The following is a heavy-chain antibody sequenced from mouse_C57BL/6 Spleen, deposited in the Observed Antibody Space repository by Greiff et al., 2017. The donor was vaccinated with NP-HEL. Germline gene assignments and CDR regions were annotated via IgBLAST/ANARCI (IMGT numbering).Heavy chain of an antibody. V-gene: IGHV1-52*01. CDR1: GYTFTSYW. CDR3: ARLTGVWYFDV. Sequence: VQLQQPGAELVRPGSSEKLSCKASGYTFTSYWMHWVKQRPIQGLEWIGDIDPSDSETHYNQKFKDKATLTVDKSSSTAYMQLSSLTSEDSAVYYCARLTGVWYFDVWGTGTTVTVSS. J-gene: IGHJ1*03. D-gene: IGHD4-1*01. CDR2: IDPSDSET.